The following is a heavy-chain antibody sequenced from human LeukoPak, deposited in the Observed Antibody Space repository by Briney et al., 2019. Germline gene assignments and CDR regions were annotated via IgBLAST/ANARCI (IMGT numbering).Heavy chain of an antibody. V-gene: IGHV1-69*13. Sequence: SVKVSCKASGGTFSSYAISWVRQAPGQGLEWMGGIIPIFGTADYAQKFQGRVTITADESTSTAYMELSSLRSEDTAVYYCASDRYCSSTSCYNGRLNYYYMDVWGKGTTVTVSS. J-gene: IGHJ6*03. CDR1: GGTFSSYA. CDR2: IIPIFGTA. CDR3: ASDRYCSSTSCYNGRLNYYYMDV. D-gene: IGHD2-2*02.